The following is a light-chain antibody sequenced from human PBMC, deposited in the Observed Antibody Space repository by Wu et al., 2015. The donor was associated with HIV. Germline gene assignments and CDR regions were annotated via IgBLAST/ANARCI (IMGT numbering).Light chain of an antibody. J-gene: IGKJ1*01. CDR3: QQYDTWPLWT. CDR1: QSVITN. V-gene: IGKV3-15*01. CDR2: ATS. Sequence: EIVMTQSPATLSVSPGARATLSCRASQSVITNLAWYQQKPGQAPRLLMYATSSRATGIPDRFNGSGSGTEFTLTISSLQSEDFAVYYCQQYDTWPLWTFGQGTKVEIK.